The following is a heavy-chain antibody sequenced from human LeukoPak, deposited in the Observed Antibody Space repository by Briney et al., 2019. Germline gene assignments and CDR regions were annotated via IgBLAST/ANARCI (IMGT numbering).Heavy chain of an antibody. CDR1: GGTFCSYA. CDR2: IIPIFGTA. Sequence: ASVKVSCKASGGTFCSYAISWVRQAPGQGLEWMGGIIPIFGTANYAQKFQGRVTITADESTSTAYMELSSLRSEDTAVYYCASYQEDIVVVPAALDYWGQGTLVTVSS. V-gene: IGHV1-69*13. D-gene: IGHD2-2*01. CDR3: ASYQEDIVVVPAALDY. J-gene: IGHJ4*02.